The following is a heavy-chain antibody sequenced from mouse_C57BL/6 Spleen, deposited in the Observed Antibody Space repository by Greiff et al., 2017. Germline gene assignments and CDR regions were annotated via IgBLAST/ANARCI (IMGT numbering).Heavy chain of an antibody. CDR3: AKKESSSSAMDY. Sequence: VQGVESGPGLVQPSQSLSITCTVSGFSLTSYGVHWVRQSPGKGLEWLGVIWRGGSTDYNAAFMSRLSITKDNSKSQVFFKMNSLQADDTAIYYCAKKESSSSAMDYWGQGTSVTVSS. V-gene: IGHV2-5*01. J-gene: IGHJ4*01. D-gene: IGHD1-1*01. CDR1: GFSLTSYG. CDR2: IWRGGST.